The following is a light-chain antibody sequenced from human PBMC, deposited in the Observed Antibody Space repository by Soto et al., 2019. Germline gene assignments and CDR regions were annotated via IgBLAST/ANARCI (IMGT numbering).Light chain of an antibody. CDR3: QQSNNWPPFT. Sequence: EIVMTQSPATLSVSPGERVTLSCRASQSVSSSLAWYQQKPGQAPRLLIYGASTRATGIPARFSGSGSGTEFTLTISSLQSEDFAVYYCQQSNNWPPFTVGPGTKVDIK. J-gene: IGKJ3*01. CDR2: GAS. CDR1: QSVSSS. V-gene: IGKV3-15*01.